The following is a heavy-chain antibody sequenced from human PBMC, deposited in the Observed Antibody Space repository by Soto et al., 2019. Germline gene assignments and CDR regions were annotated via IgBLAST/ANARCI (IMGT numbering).Heavy chain of an antibody. V-gene: IGHV1-8*01. CDR1: GYTFTSYD. D-gene: IGHD3-10*01. Sequence: ASVKVSCKASGYTFTSYDINWVRQATGQGLEWMGWMNPNSGNTGYAQKFQGRVTMTRNTSISTAYMELSSLRSEDTAVYYCASARRLLWFGELSYYYYYYGMDVWGQGTTVTVSS. CDR2: MNPNSGNT. J-gene: IGHJ6*02. CDR3: ASARRLLWFGELSYYYYYYGMDV.